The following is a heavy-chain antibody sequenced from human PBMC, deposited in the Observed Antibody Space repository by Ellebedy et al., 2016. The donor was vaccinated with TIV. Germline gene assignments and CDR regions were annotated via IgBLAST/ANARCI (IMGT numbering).Heavy chain of an antibody. Sequence: SETLSLTXTVSGGSISTYYWSWIRQPPGKGLECIGYIYYSGSTNYNPSLKSRVTISVDTSKNQFSLKLSSVTAADSAVYYCVRSEGYAMDVWGQGTTVTVSS. CDR3: VRSEGYAMDV. CDR2: IYYSGST. J-gene: IGHJ6*02. CDR1: GGSISTYY. V-gene: IGHV4-59*01.